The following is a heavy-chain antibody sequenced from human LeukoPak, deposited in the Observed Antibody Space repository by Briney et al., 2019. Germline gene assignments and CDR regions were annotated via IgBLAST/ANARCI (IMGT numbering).Heavy chain of an antibody. V-gene: IGHV4-59*01. CDR3: ARMYYDFWSGSGWFDP. CDR1: GASISSYY. J-gene: IGHJ5*02. Sequence: KPSETLSLTCTVSGASISSYYWSWIRQPPGKGLEWIGYIYYSGSTNYNPSLKSRVTISVDTSKNQFSLKLSSVTAADTAVYYCARMYYDFWSGSGWFDPWGQGTLVTVSS. CDR2: IYYSGST. D-gene: IGHD3-3*01.